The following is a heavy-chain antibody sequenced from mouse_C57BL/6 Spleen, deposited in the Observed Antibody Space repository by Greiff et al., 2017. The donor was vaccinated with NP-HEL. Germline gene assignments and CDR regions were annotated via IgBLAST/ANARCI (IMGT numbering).Heavy chain of an antibody. D-gene: IGHD4-1*01. Sequence: QVQLQQPGAELVRPGSSVKLSCKASGYTFTSYWMDWVKQRPGQGLEWIGNIYPSDSETHYNQQFKDKATLTVDKSSSTAYMQLSSLTSEDSAVYYCARSPNWDFDYWGQGTTLTVSS. CDR3: ARSPNWDFDY. CDR2: IYPSDSET. V-gene: IGHV1-61*01. CDR1: GYTFTSYW. J-gene: IGHJ2*01.